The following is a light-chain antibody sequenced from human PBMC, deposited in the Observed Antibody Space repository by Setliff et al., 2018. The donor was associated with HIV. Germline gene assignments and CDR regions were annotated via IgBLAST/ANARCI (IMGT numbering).Light chain of an antibody. V-gene: IGLV2-23*02. CDR2: EVT. Sequence: QSALAQPASVSGSPGQSITISCTGTSSDVGSYNLVSWYQQHPGKAPKLMIYEVTRRPSGVSSRFSGSKSGNTASLTISGLQAEDEADYYCCSYADTSTYVFGTGNKVTVL. CDR3: CSYADTSTYV. CDR1: SSDVGSYNL. J-gene: IGLJ1*01.